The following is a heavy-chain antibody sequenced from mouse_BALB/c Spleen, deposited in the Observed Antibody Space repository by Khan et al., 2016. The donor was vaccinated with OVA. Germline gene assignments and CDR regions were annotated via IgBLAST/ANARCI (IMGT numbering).Heavy chain of an antibody. CDR1: GFSLSRYN. CDR2: IWGGGGT. Sequence: QVQLQQSGPGLVAPSQSLSITCTVSGFSLSRYNIHWVRQPPGKGLEWLGMIWGGGGTDYNSTLKSRLSISKDNSKSQVFLKMNSLQTDATAMYYCARAYYRYDGYYAMDYWGQGTSVTVSS. J-gene: IGHJ4*01. V-gene: IGHV2-6-4*01. CDR3: ARAYYRYDGYYAMDY. D-gene: IGHD2-14*01.